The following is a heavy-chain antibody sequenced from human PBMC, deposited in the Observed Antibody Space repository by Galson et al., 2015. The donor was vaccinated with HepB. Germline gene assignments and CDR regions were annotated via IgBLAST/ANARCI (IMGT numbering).Heavy chain of an antibody. CDR1: GYTFTSYG. CDR3: ARDSIYYGSGMLDDY. J-gene: IGHJ4*02. CDR2: ISAYNGNT. D-gene: IGHD3-10*01. V-gene: IGHV1-18*04. Sequence: SVKVSCKASGYTFTSYGISWVRQAPGQGLEWMGWISAYNGNTNYAQKLQGRVTMTTDTSTSTAYMELRSLRSDDTAVYYCARDSIYYGSGMLDDYWGQGTLVTVSS.